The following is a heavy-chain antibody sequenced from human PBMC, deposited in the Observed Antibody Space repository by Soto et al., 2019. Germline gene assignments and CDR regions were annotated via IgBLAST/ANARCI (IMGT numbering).Heavy chain of an antibody. CDR1: GSSISSSIFH. CDR3: ARRERAAGTDWRFEP. D-gene: IGHD6-13*01. J-gene: IGHJ5*02. CDR2: IYYSGST. V-gene: IGHV4-39*01. Sequence: SDTLSLTCTVSGSSISSSIFHWFWILHPPGNGLEWIGSIYYSGSTYYSPSLKSRFTISVDTSKNQCSLKLSSVSSADTAVYECARRERAAGTDWRFEPWGQGTLVTVTS.